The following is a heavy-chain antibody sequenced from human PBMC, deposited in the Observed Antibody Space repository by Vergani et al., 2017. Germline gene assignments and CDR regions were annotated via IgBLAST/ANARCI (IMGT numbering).Heavy chain of an antibody. Sequence: EGQLVESGGDWVPRGGSLRLSCAASGFISSSYWMSWVRQAPGKGLEWVANVNQDGSEKYYVDSVRGRFTISRDNAKNSIYLQMNSLRAEDTAVYFCVRVPLIRRGSGNYGINNYHGMDVWGQGTTVIVSS. CDR3: VRVPLIRRGSGNYGINNYHGMDV. J-gene: IGHJ6*02. CDR1: GFISSSYW. V-gene: IGHV3-7*01. CDR2: VNQDGSEK. D-gene: IGHD3-10*01.